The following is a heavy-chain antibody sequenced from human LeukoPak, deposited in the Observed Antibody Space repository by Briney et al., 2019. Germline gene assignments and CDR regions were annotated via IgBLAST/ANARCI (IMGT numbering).Heavy chain of an antibody. D-gene: IGHD3-16*01. Sequence: SQTLSLTCAVSGGSISSGDYSWSWIRQPPGKGLEWIGYIFYSGTTFYNPSLKSRVTISVDTSKNQFSLKLSSVTAADTAVYYCARERGGGDYYYYYMDVWGKGTTVTVSS. J-gene: IGHJ6*03. CDR2: IFYSGTT. CDR1: GGSISSGDYS. V-gene: IGHV4-30-2*01. CDR3: ARERGGGDYYYYYMDV.